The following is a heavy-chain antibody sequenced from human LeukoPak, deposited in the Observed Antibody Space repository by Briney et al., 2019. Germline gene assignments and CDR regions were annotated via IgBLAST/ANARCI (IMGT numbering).Heavy chain of an antibody. V-gene: IGHV3-33*01. J-gene: IGHJ4*02. CDR2: IWYDGSNK. D-gene: IGHD5-18*01. Sequence: GGSLRLSCAASGFTFSSYGMHWVRQAPGKGLEWVAVIWYDGSNKYYADSVKGRFTISRDNSKNTLYLQMNSLRAEDTAVYYCARDPQLWPYVQHYFDYWGQGTLVTVSS. CDR1: GFTFSSYG. CDR3: ARDPQLWPYVQHYFDY.